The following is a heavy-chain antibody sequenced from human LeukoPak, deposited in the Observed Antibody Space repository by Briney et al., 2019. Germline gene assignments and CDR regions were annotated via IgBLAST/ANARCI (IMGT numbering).Heavy chain of an antibody. CDR2: IIPIFGTA. CDR3: ARGGYGGNSDWFDP. Sequence: SVKVSCKASGGTFSSYAISWVRQAPGQGLEWMGGIIPIFGTADYAQKFQGRVTITADESTSTAYMELSSLRSEDTAVYYCARGGYGGNSDWFDPWGQGTLVTVSS. D-gene: IGHD4-23*01. V-gene: IGHV1-69*13. J-gene: IGHJ5*02. CDR1: GGTFSSYA.